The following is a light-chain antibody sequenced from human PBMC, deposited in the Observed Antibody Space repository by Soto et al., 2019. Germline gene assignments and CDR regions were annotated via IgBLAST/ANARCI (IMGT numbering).Light chain of an antibody. CDR2: DVS. Sequence: EIVLTQSPATLSLSPGERATLSCRASQSISSHLAWYQQKPGQAPRLLMYDVSNRATDIPARFSGSGSGTDFTLTISSLEPEEFAVYYCQQRPNWPLTFGGGTKVEIK. CDR1: QSISSH. V-gene: IGKV3-11*01. CDR3: QQRPNWPLT. J-gene: IGKJ4*01.